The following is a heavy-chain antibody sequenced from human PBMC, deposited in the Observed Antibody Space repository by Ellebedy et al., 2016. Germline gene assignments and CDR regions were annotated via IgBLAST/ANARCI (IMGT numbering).Heavy chain of an antibody. J-gene: IGHJ4*02. V-gene: IGHV2-5*01. Sequence: SGPTLVKPTQTLTLTCTFSGFSLDTDKVVVGWIRQPPGGALEWLSFIYGNDDKRYRPSLRSRLTITKDTSKNQVVLTMTNMDPVDTGTYFCAHKSVYREVDYWGQGRLVIVSS. CDR3: AHKSVYREVDY. D-gene: IGHD1-14*01. CDR2: IYGNDDK. CDR1: GFSLDTDKVV.